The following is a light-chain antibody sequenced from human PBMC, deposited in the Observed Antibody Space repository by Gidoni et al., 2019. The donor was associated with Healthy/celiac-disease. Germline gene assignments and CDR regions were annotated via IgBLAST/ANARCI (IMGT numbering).Light chain of an antibody. J-gene: IGKJ2*01. CDR2: GAS. CDR3: QQYGSSPPYT. CDR1: QSVSSSY. V-gene: IGKV3-20*01. Sequence: ELVFTQFPGTLSLSPGERATLPCRASQSVSSSYLAWYQQKPGQAPKLLIYGASSRATGTADRFSGSGSGTDFTLTISRLEPEDFAVYYCQQYGSSPPYTFGQGTKLEIK.